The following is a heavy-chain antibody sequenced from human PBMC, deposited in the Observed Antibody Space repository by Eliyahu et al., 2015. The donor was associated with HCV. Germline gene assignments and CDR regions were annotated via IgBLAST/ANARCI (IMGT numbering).Heavy chain of an antibody. Sequence: EVQLVESGGGLVKPGGSLRLSCAASGFTFXSYSMNWVRQAPGKGLEWVSSISSSSSYIYYADSVKGRFTISRDNAKNSLYLQMNSLRAEDTAVYYCARELLTMVRGVTGMDVWGQGTTVTVSS. CDR2: ISSSSSYI. J-gene: IGHJ6*02. CDR1: GFTFXSYS. V-gene: IGHV3-21*01. D-gene: IGHD3-10*01. CDR3: ARELLTMVRGVTGMDV.